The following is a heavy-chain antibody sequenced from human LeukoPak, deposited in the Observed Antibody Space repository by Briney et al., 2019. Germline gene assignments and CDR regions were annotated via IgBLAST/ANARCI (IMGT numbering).Heavy chain of an antibody. CDR3: ARDLTTLVRGVGDFQY. V-gene: IGHV3-74*01. CDR2: VNVDGSTT. D-gene: IGHD3-10*01. J-gene: IGHJ1*01. Sequence: GGSLRLSCAASGFSFSTYWMHWVRHAPGKGLVWVSRVNVDGSTTRYADSVRGRFTISRDNARNTLYLDMNSLRDEDTAVYYCARDLTTLVRGVGDFQYWGQGTLVTVSS. CDR1: GFSFSTYW.